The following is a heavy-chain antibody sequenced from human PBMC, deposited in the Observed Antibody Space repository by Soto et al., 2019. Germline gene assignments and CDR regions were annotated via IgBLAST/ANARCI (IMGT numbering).Heavy chain of an antibody. D-gene: IGHD3-22*01. CDR2: ISAYNGDT. J-gene: IGHJ4*02. V-gene: IGHV1-18*04. CDR1: GYTFSSYG. CDR3: AGEWSRYNDSSDLSWCY. Sequence: ASVKVSCKASGYTFSSYGISWVRQAPGQGLEWVGWISAYNGDTHYAPKFQDRITLTTETSTHTAYMELRSLRLDDTAVYYCAGEWSRYNDSSDLSWCYWGQGSLVTVSS.